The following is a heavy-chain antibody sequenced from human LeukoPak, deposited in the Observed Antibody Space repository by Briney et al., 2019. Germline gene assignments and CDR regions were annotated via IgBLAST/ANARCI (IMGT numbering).Heavy chain of an antibody. V-gene: IGHV3-30*02. CDR1: GFTFSSYG. Sequence: GGSLRLSCAASGFTFSSYGMHWVRQAPGKGLEWVAFIRYDGSNKYYADSVKGRFTISRDNAKNSLYLQMNSLRAEDTAVYYCARTYDSSGYFDPNFDYWGQGTLVTVSS. D-gene: IGHD3-22*01. J-gene: IGHJ4*02. CDR2: IRYDGSNK. CDR3: ARTYDSSGYFDPNFDY.